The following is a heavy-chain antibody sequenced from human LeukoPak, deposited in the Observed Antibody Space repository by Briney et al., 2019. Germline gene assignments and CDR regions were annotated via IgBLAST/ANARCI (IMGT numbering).Heavy chain of an antibody. CDR2: ISGDGGST. J-gene: IGHJ4*02. CDR1: GLNFDDYA. CDR3: AGESDSSGWYDY. Sequence: PGGSLRLSCAAPGLNFDDYAIHWVRQAPGKGLEWVSLISGDGGSTFYADSVRGRFTISRDNSKNTLYLQMSSLRSEDTVFYFCAGESDSSGWYDYWGQGTLVTVSS. V-gene: IGHV3-43*02. D-gene: IGHD6-19*01.